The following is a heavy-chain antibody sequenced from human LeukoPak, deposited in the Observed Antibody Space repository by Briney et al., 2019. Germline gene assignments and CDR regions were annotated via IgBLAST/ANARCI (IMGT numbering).Heavy chain of an antibody. J-gene: IGHJ3*02. Sequence: GGSLRLSCAASGFTFSSYAMSWVRQAPGKGLEWVSGIIRDGTTYYADSVKGRFTISRDNSKNTLYLQMNSLRAEDTAVYYCARVSYYGSGSYNDAFDIWGQGTMVTVSS. D-gene: IGHD3-10*01. CDR3: ARVSYYGSGSYNDAFDI. CDR1: GFTFSSYA. V-gene: IGHV3-23*01. CDR2: IIRDGTT.